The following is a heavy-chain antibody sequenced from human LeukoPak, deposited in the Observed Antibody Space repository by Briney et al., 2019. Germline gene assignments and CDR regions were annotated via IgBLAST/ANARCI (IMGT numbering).Heavy chain of an antibody. CDR3: VFSPYYYYDASGYSFDY. D-gene: IGHD3-22*01. CDR1: GYTSTNYY. CDR2: INPRGNST. V-gene: IGHV1-46*01. Sequence: WASVKVSCKASGYTSTNYYMHWLRQAPGQGLEWMGIINPRGNSTTEAQESQGRVTMTRDSSTSTVYMDLSSLRSEDTAVYYCVFSPYYYYDASGYSFDYWGQGTLVTVSS. J-gene: IGHJ4*02.